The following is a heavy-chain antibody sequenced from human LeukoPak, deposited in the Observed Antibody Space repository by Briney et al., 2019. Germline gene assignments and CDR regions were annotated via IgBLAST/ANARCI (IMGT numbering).Heavy chain of an antibody. Sequence: ASVKVSCKASGYTFTSYYMHWVRQAPGQGLEWMGIINPSGGSTSYAQKFQGRVTITADTSTRTAYMELSSLRSEDTAVYYCARGETQYYYDSSGYYSDAFDIWGQGTMVTVSS. J-gene: IGHJ3*02. D-gene: IGHD3-22*01. CDR1: GYTFTSYY. V-gene: IGHV1-46*01. CDR2: INPSGGST. CDR3: ARGETQYYYDSSGYYSDAFDI.